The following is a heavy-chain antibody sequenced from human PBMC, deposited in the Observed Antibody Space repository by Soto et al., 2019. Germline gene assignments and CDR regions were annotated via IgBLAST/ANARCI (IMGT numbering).Heavy chain of an antibody. CDR3: ARDVVGLTHFDY. D-gene: IGHD2-21*01. CDR1: GDSISTYY. CDR2: TYYIGRT. Sequence: QVQLQESGPGLVKPSETLSLTCTVSGDSISTYYWNWIRQPLGKGLEWIGYTYYIGRTNYNPSLKSRVPISLDTSRNPISLNLNSVTAADTAIYYCARDVVGLTHFDYWGQGILVTVSS. J-gene: IGHJ4*02. V-gene: IGHV4-59*13.